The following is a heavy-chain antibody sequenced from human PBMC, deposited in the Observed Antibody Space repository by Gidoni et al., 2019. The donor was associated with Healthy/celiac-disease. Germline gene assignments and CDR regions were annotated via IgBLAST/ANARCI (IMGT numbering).Heavy chain of an antibody. Sequence: QVQLVQSGDEVKKPGSSGKVSCKDSGGTFRSYALSWVRQAPGQGLEWMGGIIPIFGTANYAQKFQGRVTIPADESTSTAYMELSSLRSEDTAVYYCARHLVVVTAIKDYYGMDVWGQGTTVTVSS. CDR1: GGTFRSYA. V-gene: IGHV1-69*01. CDR3: ARHLVVVTAIKDYYGMDV. CDR2: IIPIFGTA. J-gene: IGHJ6*02. D-gene: IGHD2-21*02.